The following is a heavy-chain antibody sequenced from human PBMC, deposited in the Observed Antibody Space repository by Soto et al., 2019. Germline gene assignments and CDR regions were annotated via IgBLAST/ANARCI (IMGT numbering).Heavy chain of an antibody. CDR1: GFTFSSYV. Sequence: GGSMRLSCAASGFTFSSYVMNWVRQAPGKGLEWVSYISSSGSTIYYADSVKGRFTISRDNAKNSLYLQMNSLRAEDTAVYYCARASGWYLAYGMDVWGQGTTVTVSS. V-gene: IGHV3-48*03. CDR3: ARASGWYLAYGMDV. CDR2: ISSSGSTI. J-gene: IGHJ6*02. D-gene: IGHD6-19*01.